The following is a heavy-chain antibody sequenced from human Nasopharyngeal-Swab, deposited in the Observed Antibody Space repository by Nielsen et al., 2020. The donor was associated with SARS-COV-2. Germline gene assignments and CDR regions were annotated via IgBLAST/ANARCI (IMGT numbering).Heavy chain of an antibody. V-gene: IGHV3-7*01. J-gene: IGHJ5*02. D-gene: IGHD2-2*01. CDR2: IKQDGSEK. CDR3: ARVLVPAARHGNWLDP. Sequence: VRQAPGKGLEWVANIKQDGSEKYYVDSVKGRFTISRDNAKNSLYLQMNSLRAEDTAVYYCARVLVPAARHGNWLDPWGQGTLVTVSS.